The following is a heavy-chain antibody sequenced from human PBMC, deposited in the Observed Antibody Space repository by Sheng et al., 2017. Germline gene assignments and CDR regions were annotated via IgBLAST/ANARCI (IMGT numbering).Heavy chain of an antibody. V-gene: IGHV4-38-2*01. Sequence: QVQLQESGPGLVKPSETLSLTCAVSGYFISSGYYWGWTRQPPGKGLEWIGSIYHSGSTYCNPSLKSRVTISVDTAKNQFSLRLSSVTAADTAVYYCARVSWSSWSYYFDYWGQGTLVTVSS. J-gene: IGHJ4*02. CDR3: ARVSWSSWSYYFDY. D-gene: IGHD6-13*01. CDR1: GYFISSGYY. CDR2: IYHSGST.